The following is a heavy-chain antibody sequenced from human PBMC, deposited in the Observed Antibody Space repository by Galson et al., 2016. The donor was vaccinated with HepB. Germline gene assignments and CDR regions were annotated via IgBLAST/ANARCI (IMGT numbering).Heavy chain of an antibody. Sequence: SLRLSCAASGFSFSSFWMSWVRQAPGKGLEWVGSTNELGTERYYVDSVKGRFTILRANSKNSVYLRMNALSDEDTAVYYCARHEAGSGDSRGYFDYWGQDTLVTVSS. V-gene: IGHV3-7*01. CDR1: GFSFSSFW. J-gene: IGHJ4*02. D-gene: IGHD3-22*01. CDR3: ARHEAGSGDSRGYFDY. CDR2: TNELGTER.